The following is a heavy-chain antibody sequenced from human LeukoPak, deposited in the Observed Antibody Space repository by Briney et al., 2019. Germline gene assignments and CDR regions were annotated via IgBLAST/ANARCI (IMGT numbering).Heavy chain of an antibody. V-gene: IGHV1-2*02. CDR3: ARDRHISGSGTGGY. J-gene: IGHJ4*02. D-gene: IGHD3-10*01. CDR2: INPNSGGT. Sequence: ASVKVSCKASGYTFSDYYIHWVRQAPGQGLEWMAWINPNSGGTTYAQNFQGRVTMTRDTSISTAYMELSSLRFDDTAVYYCARDRHISGSGTGGYWGQGTLVTVSS. CDR1: GYTFSDYY.